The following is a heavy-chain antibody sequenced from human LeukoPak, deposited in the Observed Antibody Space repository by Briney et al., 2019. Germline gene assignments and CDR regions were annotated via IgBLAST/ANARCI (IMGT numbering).Heavy chain of an antibody. CDR1: GFTFSSYA. CDR2: ISGSGGST. CDR3: APDMTAAWGSYRPAPDDAFDI. Sequence: GGSLRLSCAASGFTFSSYAMSWVRQAPGRGLEWVSAISGSGGSTYYADFVKGRFTISRDNSKNTLYLQMNSLRAEDTAVYYCAPDMTAAWGSYRPAPDDAFDIWGQGTMITVSS. D-gene: IGHD3-16*02. J-gene: IGHJ3*02. V-gene: IGHV3-23*01.